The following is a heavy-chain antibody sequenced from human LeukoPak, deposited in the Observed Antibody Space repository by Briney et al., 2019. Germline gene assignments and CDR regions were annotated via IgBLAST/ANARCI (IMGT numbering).Heavy chain of an antibody. CDR1: GYTFTSYY. Sequence: ASVKVSCKASGYTFTSYYMHWVRQAPGQGLEWMGIINPSGGSTSYAQKFQGRVTMTRDTSTSTVYMELSSLRSEDTAAYYCAREPVDQGAFDIWGQGTMVTVSS. V-gene: IGHV1-46*01. J-gene: IGHJ3*02. CDR2: INPSGGST. D-gene: IGHD6-19*01. CDR3: AREPVDQGAFDI.